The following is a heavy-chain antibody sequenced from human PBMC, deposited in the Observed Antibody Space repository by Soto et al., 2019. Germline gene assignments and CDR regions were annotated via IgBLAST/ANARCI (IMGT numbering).Heavy chain of an antibody. D-gene: IGHD2-15*01. Sequence: GASVKVSCKASGFTFTDYGISWVRQAPGQGLEWMGWISAYNGNTNYAQKFHDRVTMTTDTSTTTAYMELRSLTSDDTAVYYCARGRSGHGGNQNWFDPWG. CDR3: ARGRSGHGGNQNWFDP. V-gene: IGHV1-18*01. CDR2: ISAYNGNT. J-gene: IGHJ5*02. CDR1: GFTFTDYG.